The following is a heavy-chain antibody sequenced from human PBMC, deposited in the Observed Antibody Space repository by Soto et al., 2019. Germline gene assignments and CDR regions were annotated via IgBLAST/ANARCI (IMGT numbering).Heavy chain of an antibody. V-gene: IGHV4-30-4*01. CDR2: IYDSGST. CDR3: ASEVIPLTTDWYFDL. J-gene: IGHJ2*01. CDR1: GGSISGGVGGLYY. Sequence: QLQLRESGPGLVKPSETLSLTCTVSGGSISGGVGGLYYWSWIRQPPGKSLEWIGYIYDSGSTYSNPSLKSRVTISVDTSKNQFSLRLSSVTAADTAVYYCASEVIPLTTDWYFDLWGRGTLVTVSS. D-gene: IGHD4-17*01.